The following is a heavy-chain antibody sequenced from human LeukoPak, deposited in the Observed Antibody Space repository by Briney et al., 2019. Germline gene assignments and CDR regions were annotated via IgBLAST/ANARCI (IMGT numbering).Heavy chain of an antibody. J-gene: IGHJ6*03. V-gene: IGHV3-30-3*01. CDR1: GFTFSSYA. Sequence: GGSLRLSCAASGFTFSSYAMHWVRQAPGKGLEWVAVISYDGSNKYYADSVKGRFTISRDNSKNTLYLQMNSLRAEDTAVYYCARDGDYTRVDYYYYMDVWGKGTTVTVSS. CDR2: ISYDGSNK. CDR3: ARDGDYTRVDYYYYMDV. D-gene: IGHD4-11*01.